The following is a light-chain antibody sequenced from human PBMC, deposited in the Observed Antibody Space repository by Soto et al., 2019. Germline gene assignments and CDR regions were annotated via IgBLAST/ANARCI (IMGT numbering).Light chain of an antibody. Sequence: QSVLTQPASVSGSPGQSITISCTGTSSDVGGYNYVSWYQQHPGKAPKLMIYGVSNRPSGVSNRFSGSKSGNTASLTIPGLQAEDEADYYCSSYTSSSISYVFGTGTKVTVL. V-gene: IGLV2-14*01. CDR2: GVS. J-gene: IGLJ1*01. CDR3: SSYTSSSISYV. CDR1: SSDVGGYNY.